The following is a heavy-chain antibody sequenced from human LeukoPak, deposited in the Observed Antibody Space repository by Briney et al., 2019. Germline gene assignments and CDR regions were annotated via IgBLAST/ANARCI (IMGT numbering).Heavy chain of an antibody. V-gene: IGHV1-69*13. CDR2: IIPIFGTA. CDR1: GGTFGSYA. Sequence: SVKVSCKASGGTFGSYAISWVRQAPGQGLEWMGGIIPIFGTANYVQKFQGRVTITADESTSTAYMELSSLRSEDTAVYYCASSGYCSSTSCYLYYYYYGMDVWGQGTTVTVSS. CDR3: ASSGYCSSTSCYLYYYYYGMDV. D-gene: IGHD2-2*01. J-gene: IGHJ6*02.